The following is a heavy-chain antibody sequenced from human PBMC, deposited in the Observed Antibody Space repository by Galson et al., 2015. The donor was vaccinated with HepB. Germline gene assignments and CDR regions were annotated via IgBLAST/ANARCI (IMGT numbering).Heavy chain of an antibody. J-gene: IGHJ4*02. Sequence: SVKVSCKASGYTFTQYGISWVRQAPGQGLEWMGWVSAYNGNTNYAQKLQGRVTMTSDTSSTTAYMELRSLESDDTAMYCCARARYGNSAPDYWGQGTLVTVSS. CDR3: ARARYGNSAPDY. CDR1: GYTFTQYG. D-gene: IGHD4-23*01. V-gene: IGHV1-18*01. CDR2: VSAYNGNT.